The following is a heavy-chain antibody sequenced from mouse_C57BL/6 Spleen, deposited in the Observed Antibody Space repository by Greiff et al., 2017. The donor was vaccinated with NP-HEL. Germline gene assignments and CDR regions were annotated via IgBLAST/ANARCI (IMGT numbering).Heavy chain of an antibody. CDR2: ISYDGSN. V-gene: IGHV3-6*01. Sequence: EVQLQESGPGLVKPSQSLSLTCSVTGYSITSGYYWNWIRQFPGNKLEWMGYISYDGSNNYNPSLKNRISISRDPSKNQFFLKLNSVTTEDTATYYCARGYAMDYWGQGTSVTVSS. J-gene: IGHJ4*01. CDR3: ARGYAMDY. CDR1: GYSITSGYY.